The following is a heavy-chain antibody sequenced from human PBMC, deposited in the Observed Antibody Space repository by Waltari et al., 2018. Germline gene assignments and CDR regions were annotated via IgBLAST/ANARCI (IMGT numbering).Heavy chain of an antibody. J-gene: IGHJ5*02. CDR1: GFDFRDYD. CDR3: TRDLYGSGGDWFDP. V-gene: IGHV3-21*03. Sequence: EVRLAESGGGLVKPGGSLRLSCTASGFDFRDYDMTWVRQAPGTGLEWVSSIGGTHSNIFYADSVKGRFTVSRDNAKNSLYLQMDNLRAEDSGLYFCTRDLYGSGGDWFDPWGQGTLVTVSS. D-gene: IGHD3-10*01. CDR2: IGGTHSNI.